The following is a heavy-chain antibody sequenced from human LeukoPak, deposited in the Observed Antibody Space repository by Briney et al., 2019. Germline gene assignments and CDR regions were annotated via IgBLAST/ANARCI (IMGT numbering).Heavy chain of an antibody. D-gene: IGHD4-17*01. Sequence: PGRSLRLSCAASGFIVSSNYMSWVRQAPGKGLEWVSVIYSGGSTYYADSVKGRFTISRDNSKNTLYLQMNSLRAEDTAVYYCARGPFSGKAYGDYLPGGNYYYYGMDVWGQGTTVTVSS. CDR2: IYSGGST. CDR1: GFIVSSNY. J-gene: IGHJ6*02. CDR3: ARGPFSGKAYGDYLPGGNYYYYGMDV. V-gene: IGHV3-53*01.